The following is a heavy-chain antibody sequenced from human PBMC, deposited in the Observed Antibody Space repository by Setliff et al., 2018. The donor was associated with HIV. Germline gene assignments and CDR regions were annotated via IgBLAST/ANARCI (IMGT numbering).Heavy chain of an antibody. Sequence: ASVTVSCKASGYTFNYSVLPWVRQAPGQGLEWMGWINTYTGNPTYAQDFTGRFVCSLDTSVSTAYLQISSRKAEDLAVYYCARDGYYYDSSGHLAYYFDYWGQGTLVTVSS. D-gene: IGHD3-22*01. J-gene: IGHJ4*02. V-gene: IGHV7-4-1*02. CDR2: INTYTGNP. CDR1: GYTFNYSV. CDR3: ARDGYYYDSSGHLAYYFDY.